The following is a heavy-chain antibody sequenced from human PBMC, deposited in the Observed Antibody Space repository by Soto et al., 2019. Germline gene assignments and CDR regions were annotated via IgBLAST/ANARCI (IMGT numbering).Heavy chain of an antibody. J-gene: IGHJ6*02. CDR1: GYTFNNYG. Sequence: QVQLVQYGPEVKKPGASVKVSCKTSGYTFNNYGISWVRQAPGQGLEWMGWISDYNGNTNYPQKFQGRVTMTTDTSTKTVYMVLTSLRSDDTAVYYCARDGYYGSGSYGMDVWGRGTTVTVSS. D-gene: IGHD3-10*01. CDR3: ARDGYYGSGSYGMDV. V-gene: IGHV1-18*01. CDR2: ISDYNGNT.